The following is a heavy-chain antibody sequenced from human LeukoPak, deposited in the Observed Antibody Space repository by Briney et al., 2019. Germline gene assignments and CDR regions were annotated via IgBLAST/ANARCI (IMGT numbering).Heavy chain of an antibody. V-gene: IGHV1-69*01. CDR2: IIPIFGTA. CDR3: ARSRDSNTQSDY. CDR1: GGTFSSYA. J-gene: IGHJ4*02. D-gene: IGHD2-2*02. Sequence: SVKVSCKASGGTFSSYAISWVRQAPGQGLEWMGGIIPIFGTANYAQKFQGRVTITADESTSTAYMELSSLRSEDTAVYYCARSRDSNTQSDYWGEGTLVTVSS.